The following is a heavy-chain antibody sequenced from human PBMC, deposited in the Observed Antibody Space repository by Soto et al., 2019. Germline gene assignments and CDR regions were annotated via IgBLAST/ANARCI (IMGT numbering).Heavy chain of an antibody. V-gene: IGHV1-46*01. CDR3: ARGGHVVVVTAAFDY. Sequence: QVQLMQSGGEVKKPGASVKVSCKASGDTFTNYYIHWVRQAPGQGLEWMGTVNPSGGHTTYSQNFLGRVTMTRDTSTSTLYMELTSLTSDDTAVYYCARGGHVVVVTAAFDYWGQGTLVTVSS. CDR1: GDTFTNYY. CDR2: VNPSGGHT. J-gene: IGHJ4*02. D-gene: IGHD2-21*02.